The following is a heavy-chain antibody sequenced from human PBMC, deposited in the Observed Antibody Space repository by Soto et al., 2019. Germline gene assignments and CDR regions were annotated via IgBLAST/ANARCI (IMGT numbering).Heavy chain of an antibody. J-gene: IGHJ5*02. Sequence: GGSLRLSCAASGFTFSSYAMSWVRQAPGKGLEWVSAISGSGGSTYYADSVKGRFTISRDNSKNTLYLQMNSLRAEDTAVYYCAKKRSGDYVWGDEPAGWFDPWGQGTLVTVSS. CDR2: ISGSGGST. V-gene: IGHV3-23*01. CDR1: GFTFSSYA. D-gene: IGHD3-16*01. CDR3: AKKRSGDYVWGDEPAGWFDP.